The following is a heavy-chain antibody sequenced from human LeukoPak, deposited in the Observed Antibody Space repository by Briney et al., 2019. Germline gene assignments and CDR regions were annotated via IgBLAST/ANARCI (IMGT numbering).Heavy chain of an antibody. CDR2: ISGSGGST. J-gene: IGHJ4*02. CDR1: GFTFSSYA. D-gene: IGHD3-3*01. CDR3: AKLRNYDFWSGYSFY. V-gene: IGHV3-23*01. Sequence: LSGGSLRLSCAASGFTFSSYAMSWVRQAPGKGLEWVSAISGSGGSTYYADSVKGRFTISRDNSKNTLYLQMNSLRAEDTAVYYCAKLRNYDFWSGYSFYWGQGTLVTVSS.